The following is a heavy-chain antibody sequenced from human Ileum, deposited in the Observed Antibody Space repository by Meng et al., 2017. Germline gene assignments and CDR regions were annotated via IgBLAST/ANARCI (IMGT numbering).Heavy chain of an antibody. CDR3: ARSYCSSTSCQYYFDY. D-gene: IGHD2-2*01. J-gene: IGHJ4*02. CDR2: INAGDGTT. CDR1: GYTFSNYA. V-gene: IGHV1-3*01. Sequence: QVHLVQAGAEGKKQGAAGKVAWQASGYTFSNYAINWVRQAPGQRLEWMGWINAGDGTTKYSEKFQGRVSITRDTSASTGYMELSSLTSEDTAVYHCARSYCSSTSCQYYFDYWGQGTLVTVSS.